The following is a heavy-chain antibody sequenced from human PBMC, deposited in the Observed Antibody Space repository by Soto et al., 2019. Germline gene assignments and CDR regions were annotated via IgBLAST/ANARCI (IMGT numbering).Heavy chain of an antibody. CDR3: ARVDRDPTVTTYNWFDP. CDR1: GGSISSGGYY. CDR2: IYYSGST. V-gene: IGHV4-31*03. Sequence: SETLSLTCTVSGGSISSGGYYWSWIRQHPGKGLEWIGYIYYSGSTYYNPSLKSRVTISVDTSKNQFSLKLSSVTAADTAVYYCARVDRDPTVTTYNWFDPWGQGTLVTVSS. D-gene: IGHD4-4*01. J-gene: IGHJ5*02.